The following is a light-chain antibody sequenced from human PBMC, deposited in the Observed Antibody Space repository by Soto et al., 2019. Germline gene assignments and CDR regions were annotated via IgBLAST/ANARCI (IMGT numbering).Light chain of an antibody. CDR1: QSISSY. CDR2: DPS. CDR3: QQYRGYCTCT. V-gene: IGKV1-5*01. Sequence: IQMSLSPSSLSASVGDRFAITCRASQSISSYLNWYQQKQVKAPKVLXCDPSTLHRGVPSRFSGSGSGTEFTLTISSLEQDDFANHYCQQYRGYCTCTFGQGTKVDIK. J-gene: IGKJ1*01.